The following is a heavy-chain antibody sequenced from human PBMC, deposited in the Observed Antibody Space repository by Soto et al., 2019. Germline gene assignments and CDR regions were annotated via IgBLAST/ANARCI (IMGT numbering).Heavy chain of an antibody. J-gene: IGHJ4*02. CDR1: GYTLTELS. CDR3: ATGLTVVPAALDY. D-gene: IGHD2-2*01. Sequence: ASVKVSCKVSGYTLTELSMHWVRQAPGKGLEWMGGFDPEDGETIYAQKFQGRVTMTEDTSTDTAYMELSSLRSEDTAVYYCATGLTVVPAALDYWGQVTLVTVSS. CDR2: FDPEDGET. V-gene: IGHV1-24*01.